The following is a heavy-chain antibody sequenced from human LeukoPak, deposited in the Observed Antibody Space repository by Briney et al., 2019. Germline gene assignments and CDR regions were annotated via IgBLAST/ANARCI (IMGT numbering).Heavy chain of an antibody. CDR3: VREGIAVAGRPGDVFDI. CDR2: INSDGSST. V-gene: IGHV3-74*01. CDR1: GLTFSTYW. Sequence: GGSLRLSCAASGLTFSTYWMHWVRRAPGKGLVWVSLINSDGSSTTYADSVKGRFTISRDNAKNTLNLQMNSLRAEDTAVYYCVREGIAVAGRPGDVFDIWGQGTMVTVSS. D-gene: IGHD6-19*01. J-gene: IGHJ3*02.